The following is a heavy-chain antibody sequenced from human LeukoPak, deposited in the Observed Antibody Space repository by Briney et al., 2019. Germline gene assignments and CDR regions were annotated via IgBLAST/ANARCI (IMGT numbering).Heavy chain of an antibody. J-gene: IGHJ6*03. D-gene: IGHD3-3*01. CDR2: IYYSGST. CDR3: AREVLPFVEWSYMDG. V-gene: IGHV4-59*01. Sequence: SETLSLTCTVSGGSISSYYWSWIRQPPGKGLEWIGYIYYSGSTNYNPSLKSRVTISVDTSKNQFSLKLSSVTAADTAVYYCAREVLPFVEWSYMDGWGKGTTVTVSS. CDR1: GGSISSYY.